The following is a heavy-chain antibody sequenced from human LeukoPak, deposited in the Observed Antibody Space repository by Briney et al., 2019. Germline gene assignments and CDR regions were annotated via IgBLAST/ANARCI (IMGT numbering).Heavy chain of an antibody. Sequence: GGSLRLSCAASGFTFSSYWMSWVRQAPGKGREWVANIKQDGSEKYYVDSVKGRFTISRDNAKNSLYLQMNSLRAGDTAVYYCARAMVRGVIIGAYDIWGQGTMVTVSS. CDR2: IKQDGSEK. D-gene: IGHD3-10*01. J-gene: IGHJ3*02. CDR1: GFTFSSYW. V-gene: IGHV3-7*01. CDR3: ARAMVRGVIIGAYDI.